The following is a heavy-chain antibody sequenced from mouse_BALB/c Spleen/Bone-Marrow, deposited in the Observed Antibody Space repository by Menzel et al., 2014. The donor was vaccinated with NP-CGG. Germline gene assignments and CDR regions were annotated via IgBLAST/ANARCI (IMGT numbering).Heavy chain of an antibody. V-gene: IGHV5-12-1*01. CDR3: ARQRGYAYAMDY. CDR2: ISSGGSNT. D-gene: IGHD2-2*01. Sequence: EVQLQESGGGLVKPGGSLKLSCAASGFAFSGYDMSWVRQTPEKRLEWVAYISSGGSNTYYPDTVKGRFTISRDNAKNTLYLQMNSQKSEDTAMYYCARQRGYAYAMDYWGQGTSVTVSS. J-gene: IGHJ4*01. CDR1: GFAFSGYD.